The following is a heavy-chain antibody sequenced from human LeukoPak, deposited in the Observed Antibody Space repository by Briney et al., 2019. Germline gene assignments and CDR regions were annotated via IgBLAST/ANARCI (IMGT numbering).Heavy chain of an antibody. CDR3: AAYYYDSSGYYHDGFHI. V-gene: IGHV3-21*01. Sequence: GGSLRLSCAASGFTFSTFGMIWVRQAPGKGLEWVSSISSGSYIYYADAVKARFTISRDNAKNTLYLQMNSLRAEDTAVYYCAAYYYDSSGYYHDGFHIWGQGTMVTVSS. CDR2: ISSGSYI. CDR1: GFTFSTFG. J-gene: IGHJ3*02. D-gene: IGHD3-22*01.